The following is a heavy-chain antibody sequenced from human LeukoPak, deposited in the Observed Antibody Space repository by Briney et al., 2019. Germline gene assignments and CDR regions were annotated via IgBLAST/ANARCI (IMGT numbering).Heavy chain of an antibody. Sequence: SETLSLTCAVYGGSFSGYYWSWIRQPPGKGLEWMGEINHSGSTNYNPSLKSRVTISVDTSKNQFSLKLSSVTAADTAVYYCARSHMVRGSPPGYWGQGTLVTVSS. CDR3: ARSHMVRGSPPGY. D-gene: IGHD3-10*01. CDR2: INHSGST. CDR1: GGSFSGYY. V-gene: IGHV4-34*01. J-gene: IGHJ4*02.